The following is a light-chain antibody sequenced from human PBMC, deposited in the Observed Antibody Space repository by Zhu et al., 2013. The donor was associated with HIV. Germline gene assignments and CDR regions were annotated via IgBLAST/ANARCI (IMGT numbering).Light chain of an antibody. CDR2: ETS. V-gene: IGKV3D-20*01. CDR1: QSLNSN. J-gene: IGKJ4*01. CDR3: QQYGSSPLT. Sequence: EIVMTQSPATLSLSPGERATLSCVASQSLNSNLAWYQQKIGQPPRLLMYETSTRAAGIPARFSGSGSVRDFTLTITGLEPEDFAVYYCQQYGSSPLTFGGGTTMEI.